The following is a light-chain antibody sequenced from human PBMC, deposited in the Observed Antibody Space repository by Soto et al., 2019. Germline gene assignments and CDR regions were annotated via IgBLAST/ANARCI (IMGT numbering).Light chain of an antibody. J-gene: IGKJ5*01. Sequence: EIVLTHSPDTLSLSPGERATLSFSSSKSFSRSYLAWYQQKPGQAPRLLIYGASSRATGIPDRFSGTGSGTEFTLTINSLQAEDSAVYYCQQYYNWPRTFGQGTRLEIK. CDR1: KSFSRSY. CDR3: QQYYNWPRT. CDR2: GAS. V-gene: IGKV3-20*01.